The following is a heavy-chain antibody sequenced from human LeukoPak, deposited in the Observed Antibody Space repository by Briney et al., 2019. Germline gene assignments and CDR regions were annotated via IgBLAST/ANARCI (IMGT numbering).Heavy chain of an antibody. D-gene: IGHD3-9*01. CDR1: GFTFSSYS. V-gene: IGHV3-21*01. Sequence: GGSLRLSCAASGFTFSSYSMNWVRQAPGKGLEWVSSISSSSSYIYYADSVKGRFTVSRDNAKNSLYLQMNSLRAEDAAVYYSARGGLTYYDMLPGYHFDYWGQGTLVTVSS. J-gene: IGHJ4*02. CDR3: ARGGLTYYDMLPGYHFDY. CDR2: ISSSSSYI.